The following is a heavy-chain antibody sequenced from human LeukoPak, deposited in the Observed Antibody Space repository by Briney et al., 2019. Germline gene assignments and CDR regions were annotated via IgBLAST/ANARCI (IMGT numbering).Heavy chain of an antibody. CDR1: GGSISSYY. CDR2: IYYSGNT. Sequence: TSETLSLTCTVSGGSISSYYWGWIRQPPGKGLEWIGSIYYSGNTYYNPSLKSRVTISVDTSKNQFSLKLRSVTAADTAVYYCARQGGSGSGSYTFDYWGQGTLVTVSS. CDR3: ARQGGSGSGSYTFDY. D-gene: IGHD3-10*01. V-gene: IGHV4-39*01. J-gene: IGHJ4*02.